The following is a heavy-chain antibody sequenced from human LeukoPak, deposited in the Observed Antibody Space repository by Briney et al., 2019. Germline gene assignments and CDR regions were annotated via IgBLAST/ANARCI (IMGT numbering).Heavy chain of an antibody. V-gene: IGHV4-4*07. CDR2: IYTSGST. CDR1: GGSISSYY. J-gene: IGHJ5*02. Sequence: SQTLSLTCTVSGGSISSYYWSWIRQPARKGLEWIGRIYTSGSTNYNPSLKSRVTMSVDTCKNQFSLNLNSVTAADTAVYYCARDQYGSGTYSPFTYWFDPWGQGTLVTVSS. D-gene: IGHD3-10*01. CDR3: ARDQYGSGTYSPFTYWFDP.